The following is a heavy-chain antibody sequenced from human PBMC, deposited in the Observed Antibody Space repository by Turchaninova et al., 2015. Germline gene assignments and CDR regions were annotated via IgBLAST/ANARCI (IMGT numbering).Heavy chain of an antibody. V-gene: IGHV2-5*02. J-gene: IGHJ3*02. CDR1: WFSHNTYGVG. CDR2: IYWDDDK. Sequence: HITLKVSGPTLVKPTQTLTLPCPFSWFSHNTYGVGVGWSLPPPGKALECLALIYWDDDKPYSPSLKSRLTISKDTSTNQVVLTMTNMDPVDTATYYCAHRPMGGAFDIWGQGTMVTVSS. D-gene: IGHD3-10*01. CDR3: AHRPMGGAFDI.